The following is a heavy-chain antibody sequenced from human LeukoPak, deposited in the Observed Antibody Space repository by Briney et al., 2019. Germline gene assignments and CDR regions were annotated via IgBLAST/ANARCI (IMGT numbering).Heavy chain of an antibody. CDR1: GYSISSGYY. CDR3: ARARLGIWWFDP. Sequence: PSETLSLTCTVSGYSISSGYYWGWIRQPPGKGLEWIGSIYHSGSTYYNPSLKSRVTISVDTSKNQFSLKLSSVTAADTAVYYCARARLGIWWFDPWGQGTLVTVSS. CDR2: IYHSGST. D-gene: IGHD1-14*01. V-gene: IGHV4-38-2*02. J-gene: IGHJ5*02.